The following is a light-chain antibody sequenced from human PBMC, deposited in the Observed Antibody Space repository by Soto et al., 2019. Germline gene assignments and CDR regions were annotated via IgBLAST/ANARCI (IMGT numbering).Light chain of an antibody. V-gene: IGLV2-11*01. J-gene: IGLJ2*01. CDR3: CSYAGSYVV. CDR1: SSDVGGYNY. CDR2: DVS. Sequence: QSALTQPRSVSGSPGQSVTISCTGTSSDVGGYNYVYWYQQHPGKAPKLMIYDVSKRPSGVPDRFSGSKSGNTASLTISGLQDEDEADYYCCSYAGSYVVFGGGTKLTVL.